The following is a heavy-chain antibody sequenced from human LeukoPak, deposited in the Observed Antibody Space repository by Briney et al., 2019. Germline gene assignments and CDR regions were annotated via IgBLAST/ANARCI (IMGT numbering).Heavy chain of an antibody. Sequence: SETLSLTCTVSGGSISSYYWSWIRQPPGKGVEWIGYIYYSCSTNFNPSLNSPVTISVPTSNTQFSLKLSSVTAADTAVYYCARGGLEYHLLSYFDYWGQGTLVTVSS. J-gene: IGHJ4*02. CDR3: ARGGLEYHLLSYFDY. CDR1: GGSISSYY. D-gene: IGHD2-2*01. V-gene: IGHV4-59*01. CDR2: IYYSCST.